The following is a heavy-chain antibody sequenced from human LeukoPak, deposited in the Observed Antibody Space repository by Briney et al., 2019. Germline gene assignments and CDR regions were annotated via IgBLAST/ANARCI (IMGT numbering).Heavy chain of an antibody. Sequence: NPGGPLRLSGAASTFPFVNYGGNGARRAPGKGLEWVSFISSSGSDIYYADSVKGRFTVSRDNTKYSLYLQMNSLRVEDKAVYYCARGGYYDKWGQGTLVTVSS. J-gene: IGHJ4*02. CDR3: ARGGYYDK. CDR2: ISSSGSDI. V-gene: IGHV3-21*01. CDR1: TFPFVNYG.